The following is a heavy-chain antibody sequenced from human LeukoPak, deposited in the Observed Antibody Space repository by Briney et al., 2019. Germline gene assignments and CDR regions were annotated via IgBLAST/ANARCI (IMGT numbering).Heavy chain of an antibody. J-gene: IGHJ6*02. Sequence: PGGSLRLSCAASEFTFSDYWMSWVRQAPGKGPEWVANIKKDGSEELYVDSVKGRFTVSRDNAKNSLFLQMNSLRVEDTAVYYCATYDNWVAGDVWGQGTTVSVSS. CDR1: EFTFSDYW. CDR2: IKKDGSEE. D-gene: IGHD1-20*01. CDR3: ATYDNWVAGDV. V-gene: IGHV3-7*01.